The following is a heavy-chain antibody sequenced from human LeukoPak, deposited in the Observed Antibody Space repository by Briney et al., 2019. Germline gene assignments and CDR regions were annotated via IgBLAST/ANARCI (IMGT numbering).Heavy chain of an antibody. V-gene: IGHV3-30*18. J-gene: IGHJ4*02. D-gene: IGHD6-19*01. CDR1: GFTFSSYG. CDR3: AKGKASGWYIVDY. Sequence: GGSLRLSCAASGFTFSSYGMHWVRQAPGKGLEWVAVISYDGSNKYYADSVKGRFTISRDNSKNTLYLQMNSLRAEDTAVYYCAKGKASGWYIVDYWGQGTLVTASS. CDR2: ISYDGSNK.